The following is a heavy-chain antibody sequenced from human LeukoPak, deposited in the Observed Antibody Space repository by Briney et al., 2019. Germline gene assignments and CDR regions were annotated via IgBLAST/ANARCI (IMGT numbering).Heavy chain of an antibody. CDR2: MNPNSGNT. D-gene: IGHD4-23*01. Sequence: ASVKVSCKASGYTFTSYDINWVRQATGQGLEWMGWMNPNSGNTGYAQKFQGRVTMTRNTSISTAYMELSSLRSEDTAVYYCARDGNSRGYFGYWGQGTLVTVFS. CDR3: ARDGNSRGYFGY. CDR1: GYTFTSYD. V-gene: IGHV1-8*01. J-gene: IGHJ4*02.